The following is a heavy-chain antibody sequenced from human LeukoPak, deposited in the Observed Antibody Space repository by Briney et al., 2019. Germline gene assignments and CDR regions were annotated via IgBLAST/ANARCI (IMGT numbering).Heavy chain of an antibody. V-gene: IGHV4-4*09. CDR1: GGSISSYY. CDR3: ARHEDGYCSSTSCCLDAFDI. CDR2: IYTSGST. D-gene: IGHD2-2*03. J-gene: IGHJ3*02. Sequence: PSETLSLTCTVSGGSISSYYWSWIRQPPGKGLEWIGYIYTSGSTNYNPSLKSRVTISVDTSKNQFSLKLSSVTAADTAVYYCARHEDGYCSSTSCCLDAFDIWGQGTMVTVSS.